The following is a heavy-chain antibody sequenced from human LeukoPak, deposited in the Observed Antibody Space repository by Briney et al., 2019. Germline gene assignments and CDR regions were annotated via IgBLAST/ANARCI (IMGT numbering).Heavy chain of an antibody. CDR2: ISGDGSST. D-gene: IGHD6-19*01. J-gene: IGHJ4*02. CDR1: EFTFSSHW. CDR3: ARGSNGWSGIDY. V-gene: IGHV3-74*01. Sequence: GGSLRLSCGASEFTFSSHWMYWVRRAPGEGLVWVSRISGDGSSTNYADSVKGRFAISRDNAKNTLYLQRNSLRAEDTSVYYCARGSNGWSGIDYWGQGTLVTVSS.